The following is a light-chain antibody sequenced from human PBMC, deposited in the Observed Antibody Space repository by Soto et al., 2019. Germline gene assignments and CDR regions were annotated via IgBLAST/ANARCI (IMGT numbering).Light chain of an antibody. CDR3: LQDYNYPYT. J-gene: IGKJ2*01. V-gene: IGKV1-6*01. CDR1: QGIKSD. CDR2: AAS. Sequence: AIQMTQSPSSLSASVGDRVTITCRASQGIKSDVAWYQQIPGKAPKLLIYAASRLQSGVPSRFSGSGSGTDFTLTINSLQPEDFAAYYCLQDYNYPYTFGQGTKLEIK.